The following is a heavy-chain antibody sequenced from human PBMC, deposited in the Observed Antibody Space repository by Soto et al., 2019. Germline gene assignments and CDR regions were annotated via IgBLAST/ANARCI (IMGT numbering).Heavy chain of an antibody. CDR1: GFTVNIYV. Sequence: RLSCAASGFTVNIYVMSWVRQAPGKGLEWVSSINNSGGSNWYADSVKGRFTISRDNSKNTLYLQMDNLRAEDTAVYYCAKGGYSGYDQSDYWGQGTLVTVSS. CDR3: AKGGYSGYDQSDY. V-gene: IGHV3-23*01. J-gene: IGHJ4*02. CDR2: INNSGGSN. D-gene: IGHD5-12*01.